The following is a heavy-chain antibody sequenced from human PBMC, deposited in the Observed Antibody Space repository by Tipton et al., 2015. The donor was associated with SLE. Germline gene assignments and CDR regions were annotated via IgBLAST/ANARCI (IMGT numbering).Heavy chain of an antibody. D-gene: IGHD3-3*01. CDR1: GGSVSSGSYY. CDR3: AREYYDFWSGSSGAFDI. Sequence: LRLSCTVSGGSVSSGSYYWSWIRQPPGKGLEWIGYIYYSGSTNYNPSLKSRVTISVDTSKNQFSLKLSSVTAADTAVYYCAREYYDFWSGSSGAFDIWGQGTMVTVSS. CDR2: IYYSGST. J-gene: IGHJ3*02. V-gene: IGHV4-61*01.